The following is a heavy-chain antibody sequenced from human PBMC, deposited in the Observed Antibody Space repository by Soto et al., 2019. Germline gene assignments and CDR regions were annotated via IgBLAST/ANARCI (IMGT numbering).Heavy chain of an antibody. V-gene: IGHV3-66*01. D-gene: IGHD3-16*02. Sequence: GGSLRLSCAASGFTVSYNFMSWVRQAPGKGLEWVSIIYSGGATYYADSVKGRFTISRDNSKSTLYLQMNSLRAEDTAVFYCARYRQGFESAFDIWGQGTMVTVSS. CDR1: GFTVSYNF. CDR2: IYSGGAT. CDR3: ARYRQGFESAFDI. J-gene: IGHJ3*02.